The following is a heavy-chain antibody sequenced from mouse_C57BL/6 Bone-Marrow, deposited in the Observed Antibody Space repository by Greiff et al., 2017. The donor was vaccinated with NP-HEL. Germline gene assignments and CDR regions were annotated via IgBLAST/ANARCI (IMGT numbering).Heavy chain of an antibody. J-gene: IGHJ2*01. D-gene: IGHD2-5*01. V-gene: IGHV5-6*01. CDR1: GFTFSSYG. CDR3: ARHYYSNYFDY. Sequence: DVQLVESGGDLVKPGGSLKLSCAASGFTFSSYGMSWVRQTPDKRLEWVATISSGGSYTYYPDSVKGRFTISRDNAKNTPYLQMSSLKTEDTTLYYCARHYYSNYFDYWGQGTTLTVSS. CDR2: ISSGGSYT.